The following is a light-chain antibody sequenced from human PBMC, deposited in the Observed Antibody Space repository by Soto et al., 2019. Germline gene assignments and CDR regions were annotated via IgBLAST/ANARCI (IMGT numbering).Light chain of an antibody. CDR1: QDISSR. CDR3: QQANSFPPWT. V-gene: IGKV1-12*01. Sequence: DLQMTQSPSSVSASVGDSVTITCRASQDISSRLAWYQQKPGKAPDLLIFGASTLQFGVPSRFSGSGSGTDFTLSISNLQPEDFATYYCQQANSFPPWTFGQGTKVEIK. J-gene: IGKJ1*01. CDR2: GAS.